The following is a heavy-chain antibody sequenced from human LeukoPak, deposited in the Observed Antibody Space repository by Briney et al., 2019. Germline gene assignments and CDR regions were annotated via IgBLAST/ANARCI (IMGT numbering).Heavy chain of an antibody. CDR1: GFTFSNYW. CDR2: IKEDGSEK. CDR3: ARDHEYRGSFLFDY. Sequence: PGGSLRLSCVGSGFTFSNYWMSWVRQAPGKGLEWVANIKEDGSEKYYVDSMKGRFTISRDNAKNSLYLQMNSLRAEDTAVYYCARDHEYRGSFLFDYWGQGTLVTVSS. J-gene: IGHJ4*02. D-gene: IGHD1-26*01. V-gene: IGHV3-7*01.